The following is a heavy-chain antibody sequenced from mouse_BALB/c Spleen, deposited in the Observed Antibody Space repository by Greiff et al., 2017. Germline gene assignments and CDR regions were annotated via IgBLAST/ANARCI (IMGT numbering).Heavy chain of an antibody. D-gene: IGHD2-1*01. CDR1: GFTFSSYG. CDR2: INSNGGST. J-gene: IGHJ2*01. CDR3: ARGYGNYDPYYFDY. V-gene: IGHV5-6-3*01. Sequence: EVQRVESGGGLVQPGGSLKLSCAASGFTFSSYGMSWVRQTPDKRLELVATINSNGGSTYYPDSVKGRFTISRDNAKNTLYLQMSSLKSEDTAMYYCARGYGNYDPYYFDYGGQGTTLTVSS.